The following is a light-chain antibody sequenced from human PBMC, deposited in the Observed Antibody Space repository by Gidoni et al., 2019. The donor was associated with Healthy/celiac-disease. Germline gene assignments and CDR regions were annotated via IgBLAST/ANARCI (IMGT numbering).Light chain of an antibody. Sequence: DIQMTQSPSSLSASVGDSVTITCRASQNVDTFLNWYQQTPGTAPNLLMSTASSLKSGVPSRFSGSASGTTFTLTISSLQPEDSATYFCQQSHGTPWTFGQGT. CDR3: QQSHGTPWT. CDR1: QNVDTF. J-gene: IGKJ1*01. CDR2: TAS. V-gene: IGKV1-39*01.